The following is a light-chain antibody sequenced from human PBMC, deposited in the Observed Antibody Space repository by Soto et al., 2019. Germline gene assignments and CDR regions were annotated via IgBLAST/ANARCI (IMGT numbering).Light chain of an antibody. CDR3: QQYKGT. J-gene: IGKJ1*01. Sequence: DIQMTESPSTLSASVGDGVTIPCRASQSISSWLAWYKQKPGKAPKLLIYKASTFESAVPSRFSGSGSGKEFTLTISSLQPDDFATYYCQQYKGTCGQGTQVDIK. CDR1: QSISSW. CDR2: KAS. V-gene: IGKV1-5*03.